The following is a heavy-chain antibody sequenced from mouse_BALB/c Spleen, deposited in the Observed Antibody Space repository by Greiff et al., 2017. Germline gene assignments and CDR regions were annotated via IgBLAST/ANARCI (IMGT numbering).Heavy chain of an antibody. CDR1: GFSLTGYG. CDR3: ARDDGYYFWDY. D-gene: IGHD2-3*01. Sequence: VQVVESGPGLVAPSQSLSITCTVSGFSLTGYGVNWVRQPPGKGLEWLGMIWGDGSTDYNSALKSRLSISKDNSKSQVFLKMNSLQTDDTARYYGARDDGYYFWDYWGQGTSVTVSS. V-gene: IGHV2-6-7*01. J-gene: IGHJ4*01. CDR2: IWGDGST.